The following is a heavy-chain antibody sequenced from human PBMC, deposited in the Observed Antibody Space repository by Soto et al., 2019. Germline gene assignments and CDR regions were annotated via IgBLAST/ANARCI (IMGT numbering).Heavy chain of an antibody. CDR2: ILPIFGSP. Sequence: SVKVSCKASGGNFRRYAISWVRQAPGQGLEWMGGILPIFGSPSHAQKFRDRVTITADESTSTAYLELTSLTSEDTAIYYCVFGDCTSSSCSYYFYGLDVWGQGTTVTVS. CDR3: VFGDCTSSSCSYYFYGLDV. CDR1: GGNFRRYA. D-gene: IGHD2-2*01. J-gene: IGHJ6*02. V-gene: IGHV1-69*13.